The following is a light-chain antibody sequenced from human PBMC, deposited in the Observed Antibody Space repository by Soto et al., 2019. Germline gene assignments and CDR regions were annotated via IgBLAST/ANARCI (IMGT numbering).Light chain of an antibody. CDR3: QQYGPSPMYT. CDR1: QSVSSRY. Sequence: EIVLTQSPGTLSLSPGERATLSCRASQSVSSRYLAWYQQKPGQAPRLLIYDASSRATGIPGRFSGSASGTDFTLTISRLEPEDLAVYYCQQYGPSPMYTFGQGTNLEIK. CDR2: DAS. V-gene: IGKV3-20*01. J-gene: IGKJ2*01.